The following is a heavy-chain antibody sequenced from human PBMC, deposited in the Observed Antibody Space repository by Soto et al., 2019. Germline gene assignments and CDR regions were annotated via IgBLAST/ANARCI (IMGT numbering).Heavy chain of an antibody. J-gene: IGHJ4*02. D-gene: IGHD4-17*01. CDR2: ISGSGTRT. Sequence: GGSLRLSCAASGFTFSSHGMGWVRQAPGKGLAWVSAISGSGTRTYYPDSVKGRLTISRDNSKNTLSLQMSSLRAEDTAMYYCAKVLHAYGHFQYYFDYWGQGTLVTIST. V-gene: IGHV3-23*01. CDR3: AKVLHAYGHFQYYFDY. CDR1: GFTFSSHG.